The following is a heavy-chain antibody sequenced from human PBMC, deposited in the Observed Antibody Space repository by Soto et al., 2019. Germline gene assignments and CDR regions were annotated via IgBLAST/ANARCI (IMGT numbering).Heavy chain of an antibody. CDR3: ARVPSP. CDR1: GGSISSGGYS. CDR2: IYHSAST. J-gene: IGHJ5*02. V-gene: IGHV4-30-2*01. Sequence: QLQLQESGSGLVKPSQTLSLTCAVSGGSISSGGYSWGWIRQPPGKGLEWIGYIYHSASTYYTPSLKSRVPRSVDRSKNQCSLKLSSVTAADTAVYYCARVPSPWGQGTLVTVSS.